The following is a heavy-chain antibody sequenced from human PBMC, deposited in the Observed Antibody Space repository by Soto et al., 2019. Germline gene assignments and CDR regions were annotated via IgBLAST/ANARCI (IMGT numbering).Heavy chain of an antibody. Sequence: EVQRLESGGGLVQPGGSLRLSCAPSGFTFTTYAMSWVRQAPGKGLEWVSSISSGGDTYYADSVKGRFTISRDSSKNTLYLQMNNLRAEDTATYYCAKDYSSGYYAFDIWGRGTMVTVSS. CDR2: ISSGGDT. CDR1: GFTFTTYA. D-gene: IGHD3-22*01. J-gene: IGHJ3*02. V-gene: IGHV3-23*01. CDR3: AKDYSSGYYAFDI.